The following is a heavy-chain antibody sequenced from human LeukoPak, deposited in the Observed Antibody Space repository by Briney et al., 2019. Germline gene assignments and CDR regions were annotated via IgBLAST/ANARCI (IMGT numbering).Heavy chain of an antibody. D-gene: IGHD3-3*01. Sequence: GGSLRLSCAASGFTFSSYAMHWFRQAPGKGLEWVAFIRYDGSNKYYADSVKGRFTISRDNSKNKLYLQMNSLRAEDTAVYYCAKGSKEVLFTRDHYMDVWGKGTTVTISS. CDR3: AKGSKEVLFTRDHYMDV. CDR2: IRYDGSNK. CDR1: GFTFSSYA. J-gene: IGHJ6*03. V-gene: IGHV3-30*02.